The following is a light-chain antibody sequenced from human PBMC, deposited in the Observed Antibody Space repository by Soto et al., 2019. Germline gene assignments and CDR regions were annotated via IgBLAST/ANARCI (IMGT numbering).Light chain of an antibody. J-gene: IGLJ1*01. Sequence: QSALTQPPSASGTPGQRVTISCSGSSSNIGSNTVNWYQQLPGTAPKLLIYSNNQRPSGVPDRFSGSKSGTSASLAISGLQSEDEADYYCAAWDDSLNGDVFGTGTKVNV. V-gene: IGLV1-44*01. CDR1: SSNIGSNT. CDR3: AAWDDSLNGDV. CDR2: SNN.